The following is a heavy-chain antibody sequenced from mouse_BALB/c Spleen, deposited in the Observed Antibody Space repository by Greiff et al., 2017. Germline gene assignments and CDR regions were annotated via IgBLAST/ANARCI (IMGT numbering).Heavy chain of an antibody. J-gene: IGHJ3*01. V-gene: IGHV1S29*02. D-gene: IGHD1-2*01. CDR2: IYPYNGGT. CDR1: GYTFTDYN. CDR3: ARGATATSFAY. Sequence: VQLKESGPELVKPGASVKISCKASGYTFTDYNMHWVKQSHGKSLEWIGYIYPYNGGTGYNQKFKSKATLTVDNSSSTAYMELRSLTSEDSAVYYCARGATATSFAYWGQGTLVTVSA.